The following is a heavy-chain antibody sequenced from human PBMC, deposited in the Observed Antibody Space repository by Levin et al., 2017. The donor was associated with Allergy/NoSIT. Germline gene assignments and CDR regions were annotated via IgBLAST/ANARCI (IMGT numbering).Heavy chain of an antibody. CDR3: ASGSIAVAGTLELDY. CDR1: GGSISSYY. V-gene: IGHV4-59*01. Sequence: SETLSLTCTVSGGSISSYYWSWIRQPPGKGLEWIGYIYYSGSTNYNPSLKSRVTISVDTSKNQFSLKLSSVTAADTAVYYCASGSIAVAGTLELDYWGQGTLVTVSS. CDR2: IYYSGST. D-gene: IGHD6-19*01. J-gene: IGHJ4*02.